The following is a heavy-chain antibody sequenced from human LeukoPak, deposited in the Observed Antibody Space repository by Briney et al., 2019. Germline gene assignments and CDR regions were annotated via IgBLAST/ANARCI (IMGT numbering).Heavy chain of an antibody. D-gene: IGHD2-15*01. CDR1: GYTFTGYY. CDR3: LIGCSGGSCYEQPDY. J-gene: IGHJ4*02. CDR2: INPNSGGT. V-gene: IGHV1-2*06. Sequence: ASVKVSCKASGYTFTGYYMHWVRQAPGQGLEWMGRINPNSGGTNYAQKFQGTVTMTRDTSISTAYMELSRLRSDDTAVYYCLIGCSGGSCYEQPDYWGQGTLVTVSS.